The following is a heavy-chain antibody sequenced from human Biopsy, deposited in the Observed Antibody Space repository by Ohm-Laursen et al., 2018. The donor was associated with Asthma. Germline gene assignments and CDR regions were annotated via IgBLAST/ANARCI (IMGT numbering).Heavy chain of an antibody. Sequence: ASVKVSCKASGYPFTDSYVHWVRQAPGQGLEWMGRIAPNSGCTNYAQKFLGRVTMTRDTSVNTAFMVLSRLRSDDTAVYYCARIKIRIGAGTDRYFDLWGRGTLVTVSS. V-gene: IGHV1-2*06. D-gene: IGHD3-16*01. CDR2: IAPNSGCT. CDR1: GYPFTDSY. J-gene: IGHJ2*01. CDR3: ARIKIRIGAGTDRYFDL.